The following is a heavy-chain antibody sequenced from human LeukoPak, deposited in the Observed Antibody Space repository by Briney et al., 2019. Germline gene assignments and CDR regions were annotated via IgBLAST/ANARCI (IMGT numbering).Heavy chain of an antibody. Sequence: GGSLRLSCAASGFTFSSYWMNWARQAPGKGLEWVSSISGSGDSTYYMESVKGRFTISRDNSENTLYLQMNSLRVEDTAVYYCAKDRANWAIDDWGQGTQVTVSS. CDR1: GFTFSSYW. J-gene: IGHJ4*02. D-gene: IGHD3-16*01. CDR3: AKDRANWAIDD. CDR2: ISGSGDST. V-gene: IGHV3-23*01.